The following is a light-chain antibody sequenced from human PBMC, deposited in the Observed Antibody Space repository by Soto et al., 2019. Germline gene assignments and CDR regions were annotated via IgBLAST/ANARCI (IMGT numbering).Light chain of an antibody. CDR2: KAS. CDR1: QSISSW. J-gene: IGKJ5*01. CDR3: QQYGSAPIT. V-gene: IGKV1-5*03. Sequence: DIQLSHSPSTLSPSVGGGVSAXFLASASQSISSWLAWYQQKPGKAPKLLINKASSLESGVPSRFSGSGSGTDFTLTISRLEREDFAVYYCQQYGSAPITFGQGTRLEIK.